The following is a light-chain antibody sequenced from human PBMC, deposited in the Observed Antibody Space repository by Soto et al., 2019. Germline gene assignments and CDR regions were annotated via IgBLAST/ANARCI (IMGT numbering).Light chain of an antibody. CDR3: QQRSNWPTIT. V-gene: IGKV3D-20*02. CDR2: DAS. Sequence: EIVMTQSPATLSVSPGERATLSCRASQSVTNNYLAWYQQKPGQVPRLLIYDASKRASGFPARFSGSGSGTDFTLTISSLEPEDFAVYYCQQRSNWPTITFGQGTRLEIK. CDR1: QSVTNNY. J-gene: IGKJ5*01.